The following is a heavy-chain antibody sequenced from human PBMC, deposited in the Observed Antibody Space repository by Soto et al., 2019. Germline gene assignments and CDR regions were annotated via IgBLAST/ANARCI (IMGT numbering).Heavy chain of an antibody. CDR2: INHSGST. CDR3: ARPARGGIGSSWYGAGYYFDY. CDR1: GGSFSGYY. J-gene: IGHJ4*02. Sequence: SETLSLTCAVYGGSFSGYYWSWIRQPPGKGLEWIGEINHSGSTNYNPSLKSRVTISVDTSKNQFSLKLSSVTAADTAVYYCARPARGGIGSSWYGAGYYFDYWGQGTLVTVSS. V-gene: IGHV4-34*01. D-gene: IGHD6-13*01.